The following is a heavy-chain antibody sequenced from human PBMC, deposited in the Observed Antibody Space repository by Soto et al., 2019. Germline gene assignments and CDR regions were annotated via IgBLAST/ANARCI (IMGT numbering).Heavy chain of an antibody. CDR3: ARDQGCSSTSCYGGFPDY. CDR1: GGTFSSYT. D-gene: IGHD2-2*01. V-gene: IGHV1-69*04. Sequence: ASVKVSCKASGGTFSSYTISWVRQAPGQGLEWMGRIIPILGIANYAQKFQGRVTITADKSTSTAYMELSSLRSEDTAVYYCARDQGCSSTSCYGGFPDYWGQGTLVTVSS. CDR2: IIPILGIA. J-gene: IGHJ4*02.